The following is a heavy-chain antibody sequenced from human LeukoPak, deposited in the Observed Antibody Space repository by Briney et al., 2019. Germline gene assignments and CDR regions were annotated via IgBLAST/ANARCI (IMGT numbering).Heavy chain of an antibody. V-gene: IGHV1-69*13. CDR1: GGTFSSYA. Sequence: ASVKVSCKASGGTFSSYAISWVRQAPGQGLEWMGGIIPIFGTANYAQKFQGRVTITADESPSTAYMELSSLRSEDTAVYYCASQTTVVKPYYYYYMDVWGKGTTVTVSS. CDR3: ASQTTVVKPYYYYYMDV. D-gene: IGHD4-23*01. CDR2: IIPIFGTA. J-gene: IGHJ6*03.